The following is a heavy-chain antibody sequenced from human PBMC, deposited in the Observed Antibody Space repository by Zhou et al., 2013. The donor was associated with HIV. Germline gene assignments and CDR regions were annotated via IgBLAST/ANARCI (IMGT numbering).Heavy chain of an antibody. V-gene: IGHV1-24*01. CDR1: GYTLTDLL. CDR3: ARDRIVVVVAATPGWFDP. J-gene: IGHJ5*02. CDR2: FDPEGRET. D-gene: IGHD2-15*01. Sequence: QVQLVQSGAEVKKPGASVKVSCKVSGYTLTDLLIHWVRQAPGSGLEWMGRFDPEGRETTYTQKFQGRVTMTGDISSDTVYFEATSLTSDDTAVYYCARDRIVVVVAATPGWFDPWGQGTLVTVSS.